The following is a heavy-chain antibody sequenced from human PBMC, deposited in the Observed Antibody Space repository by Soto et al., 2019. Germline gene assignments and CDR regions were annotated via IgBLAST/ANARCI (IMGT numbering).Heavy chain of an antibody. Sequence: PSETLSVTWPFSYGSISSYYLSLIRQPPGKGLEWIGYIYYSGSTNYNPSLKSRVTISVDRSKNQSSLKLSSVTAADTAVYYCAAGGGLPRYYWGQGTLVTVSS. CDR2: IYYSGST. J-gene: IGHJ4*02. D-gene: IGHD5-12*01. CDR3: AAGGGLPRYY. V-gene: IGHV4-59*12. CDR1: YGSISSYY.